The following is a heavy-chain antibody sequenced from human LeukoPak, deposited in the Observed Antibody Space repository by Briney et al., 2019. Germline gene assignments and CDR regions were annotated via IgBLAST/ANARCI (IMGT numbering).Heavy chain of an antibody. CDR2: ISANSGNT. J-gene: IGHJ4*02. CDR1: GYTFTSYG. V-gene: IGHV1-18*01. D-gene: IGHD2-2*01. Sequence: ASVKVSCKTSGYTFTSYGINWVRQAPGQGPEWMGWISANSGNTNYAEKLQDRVTMTTDTSTGTAYMELRSLRSDDTAVYYCARVHSYCSTTSCLDYWGQGTLVTVSS. CDR3: ARVHSYCSTTSCLDY.